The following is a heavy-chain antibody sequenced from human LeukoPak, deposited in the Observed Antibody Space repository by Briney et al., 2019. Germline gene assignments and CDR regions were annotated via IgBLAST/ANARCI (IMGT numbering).Heavy chain of an antibody. Sequence: SQTLSLTCTVSGGSISSGSYYWSWIRQPAGKGLEWIGRIYTSGSTNYNPSLKSRVTISIDTSKNQFSLKLSSVTAADTAVYYCARESDYYYYYMDVWGKGTTVTVSS. CDR3: ARESDYYYYYMDV. J-gene: IGHJ6*03. V-gene: IGHV4-61*02. CDR2: IYTSGST. CDR1: GGSISSGSYY.